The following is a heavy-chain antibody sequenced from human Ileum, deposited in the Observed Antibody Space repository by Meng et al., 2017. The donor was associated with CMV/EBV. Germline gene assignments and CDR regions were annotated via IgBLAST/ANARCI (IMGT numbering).Heavy chain of an antibody. Sequence: NASCYTYTTSDIPWVRQAPGQRPEWMGWLSSKAGTTNYSQRLQGSVTMTTDTSTSTAYMELRSLRSDDTAVYYCVRGSSSSSEGMDVWGQGTTVTVSS. D-gene: IGHD6-13*01. V-gene: IGHV1-18*01. CDR1: CYTYTTSD. CDR2: LSSKAGTT. J-gene: IGHJ6*02. CDR3: VRGSSSSSEGMDV.